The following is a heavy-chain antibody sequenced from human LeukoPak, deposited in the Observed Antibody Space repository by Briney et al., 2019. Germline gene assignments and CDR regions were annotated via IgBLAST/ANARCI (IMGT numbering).Heavy chain of an antibody. Sequence: GRSLRLSCAASGFTVSSNYMTWVRQAPGKGLEWVSVIYSGGSTYYADSVKGRFTISRDNSKNTLYLQMNSLRVEDTAVYYCARGTNRAFDIWGQGTMVTVSS. V-gene: IGHV3-53*01. CDR3: ARGTNRAFDI. D-gene: IGHD1-1*01. J-gene: IGHJ3*02. CDR1: GFTVSSNY. CDR2: IYSGGST.